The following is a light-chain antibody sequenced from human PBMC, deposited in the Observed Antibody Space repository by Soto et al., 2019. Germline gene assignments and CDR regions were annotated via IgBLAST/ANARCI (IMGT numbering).Light chain of an antibody. CDR1: SSNIGRNT. V-gene: IGLV1-44*01. J-gene: IGLJ2*01. CDR3: AGWDDSLNGPV. Sequence: QSVLTQPPSASGTPGQRVTISCSGSSSNIGRNTVNWYQQLPGTAPKLLIYSNNQRPSGVPDRFSGSKSGTSGSLAISGLQSEDEADYYCAGWDDSLNGPVFGVGTKLTVL. CDR2: SNN.